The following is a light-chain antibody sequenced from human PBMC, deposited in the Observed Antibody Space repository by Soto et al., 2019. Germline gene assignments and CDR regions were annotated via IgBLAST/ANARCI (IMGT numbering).Light chain of an antibody. V-gene: IGKV3-15*01. J-gene: IGKJ2*01. CDR2: GAS. Sequence: EIVMTQSPATLSVSPGERATLSGRASQSVSSNLAWYQQKPGQAPRLLIYGASTRATGIPARFSGSGSGTEFTLTISSLQSEAFAVYYCQQYNNWPMYTFGQGTKLEIK. CDR1: QSVSSN. CDR3: QQYNNWPMYT.